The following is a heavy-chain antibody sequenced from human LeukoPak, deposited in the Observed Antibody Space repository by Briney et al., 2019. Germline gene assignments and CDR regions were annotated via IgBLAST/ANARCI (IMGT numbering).Heavy chain of an antibody. Sequence: SETLSLTCAVSGGSISSGGYSWSWIRQPPGKGLEWIGYIYHSGSTYYNPSLKSRVTISVDRSKNQFSLKLSSVTAADTAVYYCATGRYCSGGSCYPGYWGQGTLVTVSS. J-gene: IGHJ4*02. D-gene: IGHD2-15*01. CDR1: GGSISSGGYS. CDR3: ATGRYCSGGSCYPGY. CDR2: IYHSGST. V-gene: IGHV4-30-2*01.